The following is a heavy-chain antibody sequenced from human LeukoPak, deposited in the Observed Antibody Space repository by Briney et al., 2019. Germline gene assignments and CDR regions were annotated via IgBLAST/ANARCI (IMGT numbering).Heavy chain of an antibody. J-gene: IGHJ6*03. CDR3: ARDHLPAGAPGYYMDV. Sequence: SETLSLTCTVSGGSVSSHFWSWIRQPPGKGLEWIGYIYNSGITNYNPSLKSRVTMSVDTSKNQFSLMLRSATAADTAVYYCARDHLPAGAPGYYMDVWGKGTTVTVSS. CDR2: IYNSGIT. CDR1: GGSVSSHF. V-gene: IGHV4-59*02. D-gene: IGHD4/OR15-4a*01.